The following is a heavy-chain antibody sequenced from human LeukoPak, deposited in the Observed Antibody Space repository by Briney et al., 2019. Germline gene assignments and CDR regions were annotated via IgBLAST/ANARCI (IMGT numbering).Heavy chain of an antibody. Sequence: ASVKVSCKASGYTFTSYDINWVRQATGQGLEWMGWMNPNSGNTGYAQKLQGRVTMTRNTSISTAYMELSSLRSEDTAVYYCARGLRAVGYDFWSGYTYYFDYWGQGTLVTVSS. D-gene: IGHD3-3*01. J-gene: IGHJ4*02. CDR3: ARGLRAVGYDFWSGYTYYFDY. V-gene: IGHV1-8*01. CDR1: GYTFTSYD. CDR2: MNPNSGNT.